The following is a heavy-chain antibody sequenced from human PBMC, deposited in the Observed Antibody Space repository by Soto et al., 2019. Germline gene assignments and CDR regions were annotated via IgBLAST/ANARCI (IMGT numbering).Heavy chain of an antibody. CDR1: GYTFTSYG. CDR2: ISAYNGNT. D-gene: IGHD3-3*01. J-gene: IGHJ5*02. CDR3: ARVAGPPEELRTNWFDP. V-gene: IGHV1-18*01. Sequence: QVQLVQSGAEVKKPGASVKVSCKASGYTFTSYGISWVRQAPGQGLEWMGWISAYNGNTNYAQKLQGRVTMTTDTPPSGAYMELRSLRSDDTAVYYCARVAGPPEELRTNWFDPWGQGPLVTVSS.